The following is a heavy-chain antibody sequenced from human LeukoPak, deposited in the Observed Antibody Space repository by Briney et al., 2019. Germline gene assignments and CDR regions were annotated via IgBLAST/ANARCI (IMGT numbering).Heavy chain of an antibody. J-gene: IGHJ4*02. CDR2: ISNTGYSK. Sequence: PGGSRRLSGASPGSTLSDYYVNWIRQAPGKGLEWVSQISNTGYSKYYADSVKGRFTISRDNVKDSVSLQMNSLRVADSGMYYCAREEYGGNNFDYWGQGIVVTVSS. D-gene: IGHD4-23*01. V-gene: IGHV3-11*01. CDR1: GSTLSDYY. CDR3: AREEYGGNNFDY.